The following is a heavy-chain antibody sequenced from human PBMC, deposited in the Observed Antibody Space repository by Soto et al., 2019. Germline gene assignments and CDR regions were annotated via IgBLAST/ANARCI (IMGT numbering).Heavy chain of an antibody. CDR1: GGTFSSYA. CDR2: IIPIFGTA. D-gene: IGHD2-2*01. Sequence: QVQLVQSGAEVKKPGSSVKVSCKASGGTFSSYAISWVRQAPGQGLEWMGGIIPIFGTANYAQKFQGRVTITADESTSTAYMGLSSLRSEDTAVYYGASEARDCISPSCYAVYWGQGTLVTVSS. J-gene: IGHJ4*02. V-gene: IGHV1-69*12. CDR3: ASEARDCISPSCYAVY.